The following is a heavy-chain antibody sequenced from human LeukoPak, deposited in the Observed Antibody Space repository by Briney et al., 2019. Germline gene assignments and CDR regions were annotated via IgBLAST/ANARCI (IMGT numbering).Heavy chain of an antibody. CDR1: GFTVSSYD. V-gene: IGHV3-53*01. Sequence: GGSLRLSCAASGFTVSSYDMNWVRQAPGKGLEWVSVFYSGGSRYYADSVKGRLTISRDNSKNKLYFQMNSFREGVADVYNCARGTFCGCSAPFAFDIWGQGTMVTVSS. D-gene: IGHD2-15*01. J-gene: IGHJ3*02. CDR2: FYSGGSR. CDR3: ARGTFCGCSAPFAFDI.